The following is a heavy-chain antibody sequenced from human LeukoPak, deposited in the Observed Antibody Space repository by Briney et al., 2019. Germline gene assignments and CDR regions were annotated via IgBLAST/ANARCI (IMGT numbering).Heavy chain of an antibody. D-gene: IGHD4-11*01. CDR2: ISGSGGST. J-gene: IGHJ4*02. CDR3: ARGGTTTVSV. Sequence: GGSLRLSCAASGFTFSSYAMSWVRQAPGKGLEWVSAISGSGGSTYYADSVKGRFTISRDNAKNSLYLQMNSLRAEDTAVYYCARGGTTTVSVWGQGTLVTVSS. V-gene: IGHV3-23*01. CDR1: GFTFSSYA.